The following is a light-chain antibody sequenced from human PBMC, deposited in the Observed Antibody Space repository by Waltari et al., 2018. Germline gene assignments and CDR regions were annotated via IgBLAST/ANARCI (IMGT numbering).Light chain of an antibody. J-gene: IGLJ3*02. Sequence: SSELTQDPAVSVALGQTVRITCQGDSLRKFYTIWYQQKPGQAPVLVINGKNNRPSGIPDRLSGSSSGNTASLTITGAQAEDEADYYCKSRDTSGKDQVFGGGTKLTVL. CDR2: GKN. V-gene: IGLV3-19*01. CDR1: SLRKFY. CDR3: KSRDTSGKDQV.